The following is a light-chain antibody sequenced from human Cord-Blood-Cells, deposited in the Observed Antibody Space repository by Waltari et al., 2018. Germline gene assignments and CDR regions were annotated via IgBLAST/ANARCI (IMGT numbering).Light chain of an antibody. Sequence: QSALTQPASVSGSPGQSITISCTGTSSDVGSYNLVSWYQQHPGKAPKLMIYEGSKRPSGVSNRLAGSKAGNTASLAIAGLQAEGEAEYYCCSYAGSSTWVFGGGTKLTVL. CDR2: EGS. CDR3: CSYAGSSTWV. V-gene: IGLV2-23*01. CDR1: SSDVGSYNL. J-gene: IGLJ3*02.